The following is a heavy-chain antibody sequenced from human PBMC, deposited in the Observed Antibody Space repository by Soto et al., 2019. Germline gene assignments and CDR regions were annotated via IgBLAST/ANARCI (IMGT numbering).Heavy chain of an antibody. CDR1: GFTFSSYA. D-gene: IGHD2-2*01. Sequence: QVQLVESGGGVVQPGRSLRLSCADSGFTFSSYAMHWVRQAPGKGLEWVAVISYDGSNKYYADSVKGRFTISRDNSKNTLYLQMNSLRAEDTAVYYCAREVLLPAATPTFDYWGQGTLVTVSS. V-gene: IGHV3-30-3*01. J-gene: IGHJ4*02. CDR2: ISYDGSNK. CDR3: AREVLLPAATPTFDY.